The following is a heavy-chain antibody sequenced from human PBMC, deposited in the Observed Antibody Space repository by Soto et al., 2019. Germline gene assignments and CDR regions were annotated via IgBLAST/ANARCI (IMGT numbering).Heavy chain of an antibody. V-gene: IGHV3-23*01. J-gene: IGHJ6*02. Sequence: PGGSLRLSCAASGFTFTNYAMSWVRQTPGKGLEWVSSISGSGRNTYYADSVKGWFTISRDNSKNTLYLQMSSLRVEDAAVYYCASGFGGNYYGMDVWGQGTTVTVSS. D-gene: IGHD3-10*01. CDR3: ASGFGGNYYGMDV. CDR1: GFTFTNYA. CDR2: ISGSGRNT.